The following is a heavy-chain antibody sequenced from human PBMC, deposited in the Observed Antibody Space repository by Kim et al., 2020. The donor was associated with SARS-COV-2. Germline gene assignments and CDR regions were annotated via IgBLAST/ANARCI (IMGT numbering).Heavy chain of an antibody. D-gene: IGHD6-6*01. J-gene: IGHJ4*02. CDR3: ARDRIGIAARPFDY. Sequence: AQKLQGRVTMTTDTSTSTAYMELRSLRSDDTAVYYCARDRIGIAARPFDYWGQGTLVTVSS. V-gene: IGHV1-18*01.